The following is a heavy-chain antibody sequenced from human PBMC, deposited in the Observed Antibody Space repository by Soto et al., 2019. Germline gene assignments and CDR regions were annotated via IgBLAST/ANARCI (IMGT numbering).Heavy chain of an antibody. CDR3: APSVLVIRQLAGFDP. CDR1: GFSLSTSGVG. V-gene: IGHV2-5*01. CDR2: IYWNDDK. J-gene: IGHJ5*02. Sequence: QITLKESGPTLVKPTQTLTLTCTFSGFSLSTSGVGVGWIRQPPGKALEWLALIYWNDDKRYSTSLKSRLTITKETSKNQVVLTMTNMDPVDTAPYYCAPSVLVIRQLAGFDPWCQGTLVTVSS. D-gene: IGHD2-2*01.